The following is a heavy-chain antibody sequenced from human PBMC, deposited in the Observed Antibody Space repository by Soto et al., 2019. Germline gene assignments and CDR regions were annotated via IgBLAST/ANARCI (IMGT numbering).Heavy chain of an antibody. D-gene: IGHD3-3*01. CDR3: AKEGAGYYDFWSGEDGKYNWFDP. V-gene: IGHV3-23*01. CDR2: ISGSGGST. J-gene: IGHJ5*02. CDR1: GVTFSSYA. Sequence: HPGGSLRLSCAASGVTFSSYAMSWVRQAPGKGLEWVSAISGSGGSTYYADSVKGRFTISRDNSKNTLYLQMNSLRAEDTAVYYCAKEGAGYYDFWSGEDGKYNWFDPWGQGTLVTSPQ.